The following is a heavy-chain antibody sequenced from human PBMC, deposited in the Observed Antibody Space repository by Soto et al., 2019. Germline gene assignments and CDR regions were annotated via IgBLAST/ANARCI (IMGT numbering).Heavy chain of an antibody. J-gene: IGHJ5*02. V-gene: IGHV3-23*01. CDR3: ASNYYGSVRGSNWFDP. CDR2: ISGSGGST. CDR1: GFTFSSYA. D-gene: IGHD3-10*01. Sequence: GGSLRLSCAASGFTFSSYAMSWVRQAPGKGLEWVSAISGSGGSTYYADSVKGRFTISRDNSKNTLYLQMNSLRAEDTAVYYCASNYYGSVRGSNWFDPWGQGTLVTVSS.